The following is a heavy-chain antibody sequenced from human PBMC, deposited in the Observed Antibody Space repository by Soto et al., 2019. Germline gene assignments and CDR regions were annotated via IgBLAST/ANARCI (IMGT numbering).Heavy chain of an antibody. Sequence: QVQLQESGPGLVKPSQTLSLTCTVSGGSISSGGYYWSWIRQHPGKGLEWIGYIYYSGSTYYNPSLKRRVTISVDTSKNQFSLKLSSVTAADTAVYYCARDIPSPFYGGFYYYYGMDVWGQGTTVTVSS. CDR3: ARDIPSPFYGGFYYYYGMDV. CDR1: GGSISSGGYY. D-gene: IGHD4-17*01. CDR2: IYYSGST. V-gene: IGHV4-31*03. J-gene: IGHJ6*02.